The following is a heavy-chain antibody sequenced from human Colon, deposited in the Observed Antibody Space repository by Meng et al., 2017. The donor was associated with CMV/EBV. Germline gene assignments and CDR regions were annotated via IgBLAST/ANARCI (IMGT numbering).Heavy chain of an antibody. D-gene: IGHD3-22*01. CDR3: ARVLPTYYYDTSAYPLDY. J-gene: IGHJ4*02. CDR2: ISPDGVTT. CDR1: GFRFGTFY. Sequence: GGSLRLSCEASGFRFGTFYMHWVRQAPGKGLEWVSRISPDGVTTTYAESVKGRFTLSRDNAKNTMYLQMDILRAEDTAVYYCARVLPTYYYDTSAYPLDYWGQGTLVTVSS. V-gene: IGHV3-74*01.